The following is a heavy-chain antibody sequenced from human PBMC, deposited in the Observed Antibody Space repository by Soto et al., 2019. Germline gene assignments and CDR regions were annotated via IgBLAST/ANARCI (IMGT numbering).Heavy chain of an antibody. Sequence: EVQLLESGGGLVQPGGSLRLSCAASGFTFSSYAMRWVRQAPGQGLEWVSAISGRGGSTYYADSVKGRFTISRDNSKNTLYLQMNSLRAEDTAVYYWAKDRRYEGAFDIWGQGTMVTVAS. CDR3: AKDRRYEGAFDI. CDR1: GFTFSSYA. D-gene: IGHD3-3*01. V-gene: IGHV3-23*01. CDR2: ISGRGGST. J-gene: IGHJ3*02.